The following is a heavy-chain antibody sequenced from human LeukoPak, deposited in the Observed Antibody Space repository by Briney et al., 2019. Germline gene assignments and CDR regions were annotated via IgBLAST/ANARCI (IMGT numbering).Heavy chain of an antibody. D-gene: IGHD3-22*01. CDR3: ARVGRTYYYDSSGYYAFDY. CDR1: GGTFSSYA. Sequence: SVKVSCKASGGTFSSYAISWVRQAPGQGLEWMGGIIPIFGTANYAQKFQGRVTITADESTSTAYMELSSLRSEDTAVYYCARVGRTYYYDSSGYYAFDYWGQGTLVTVSS. V-gene: IGHV1-69*01. J-gene: IGHJ4*02. CDR2: IIPIFGTA.